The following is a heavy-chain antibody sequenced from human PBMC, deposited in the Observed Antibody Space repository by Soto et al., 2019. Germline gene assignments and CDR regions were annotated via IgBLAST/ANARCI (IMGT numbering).Heavy chain of an antibody. Sequence: GGSLRLSCAASGFTFSDYYMSWIRQAPGKGLEWVSYISSSSSYTNYADSVKGRFTISRDNAKNSLYLQMNSLRAEDTAVYYCAGDSSIVRAATRSFYYFDYWGQGTLVTVSS. CDR2: ISSSSSYT. D-gene: IGHD1-26*01. CDR3: AGDSSIVRAATRSFYYFDY. V-gene: IGHV3-11*06. CDR1: GFTFSDYY. J-gene: IGHJ4*02.